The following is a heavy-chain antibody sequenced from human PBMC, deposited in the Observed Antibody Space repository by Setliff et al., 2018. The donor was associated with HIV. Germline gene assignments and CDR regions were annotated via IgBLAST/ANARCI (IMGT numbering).Heavy chain of an antibody. CDR1: GYSFTSYW. CDR2: IYPGDSDT. D-gene: IGHD6-25*01. V-gene: IGHV5-51*01. Sequence: PGESLKISCKGSGYSFTSYWIGWVRQMPGKGLEWMGIIYPGDSDTRYSPSFQGQVTVSVDKSVNTAYLQWSSLKASDTAIYYCAKWGSATPYFDDWGQGTLVTVSS. J-gene: IGHJ4*02. CDR3: AKWGSATPYFDD.